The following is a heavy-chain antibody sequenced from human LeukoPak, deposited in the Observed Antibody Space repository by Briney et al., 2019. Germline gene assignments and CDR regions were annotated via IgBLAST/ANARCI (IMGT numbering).Heavy chain of an antibody. CDR3: ANIAVAGKPQKYYFDY. V-gene: IGHV1-24*01. Sequence: ASVKVSCKVSGYTLTELSMHWVRQAPGKGLEWMGGFDPEDSETIYAQKFQGRVTMTEDTSTDTAYMELSSLRSEDTAVYYCANIAVAGKPQKYYFDYWGQGTLVTVSS. CDR1: GYTLTELS. CDR2: FDPEDSET. D-gene: IGHD6-19*01. J-gene: IGHJ4*02.